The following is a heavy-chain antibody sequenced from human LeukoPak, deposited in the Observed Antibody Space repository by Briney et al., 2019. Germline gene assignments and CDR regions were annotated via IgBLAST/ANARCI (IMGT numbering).Heavy chain of an antibody. Sequence: KPSETLSLTCTVSIGSIGNDYWSWLRQSSGKGLEWIAYGHHSESPNYNPSLKSRVTISVDRSNNRFSLQLSSVTAADTAVYYCARENKGTVHDSTAAFHYWGQGTLVTVSS. V-gene: IGHV4-59*01. CDR3: ARENKGTVHDSTAAFHY. D-gene: IGHD1-7*01. J-gene: IGHJ4*02. CDR1: IGSIGNDY. CDR2: GHHSESP.